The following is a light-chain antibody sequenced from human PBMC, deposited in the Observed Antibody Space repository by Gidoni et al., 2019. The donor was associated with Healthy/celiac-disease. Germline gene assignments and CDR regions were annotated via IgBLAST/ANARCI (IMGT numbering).Light chain of an antibody. V-gene: IGKV1-33*01. CDR3: QQYDNLPRA. CDR1: QDISNY. J-gene: IGKJ2*01. CDR2: DAS. Sequence: DIQIIQSPSSLSASVGDRVTITCQASQDISNYLNWDQQKPGKAPKLLIYDASNLETGVPSRFSGSGSGTDFTFTISSLQPEDIATYYCQQYDNLPRAFGQGTKLEIK.